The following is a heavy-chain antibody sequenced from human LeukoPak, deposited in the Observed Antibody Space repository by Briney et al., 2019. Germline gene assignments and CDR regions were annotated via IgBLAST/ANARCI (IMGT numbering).Heavy chain of an antibody. CDR1: GFTFSNYD. Sequence: AGGSLRLSRAASGFTFSNYDMHWVRQAAGKGLEWVSGIGTSGDTYYSGSVKGRFTISRDNSKNTLYLQLNSLRAEDTAVYYCARDSTYYYDSGSSGPHYFDNWGQGTLVTVSS. CDR3: ARDSTYYYDSGSSGPHYFDN. J-gene: IGHJ4*02. D-gene: IGHD3-10*01. CDR2: IGTSGDT. V-gene: IGHV3-13*01.